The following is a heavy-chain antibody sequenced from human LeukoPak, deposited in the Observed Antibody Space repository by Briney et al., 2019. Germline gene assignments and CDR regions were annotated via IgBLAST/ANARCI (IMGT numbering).Heavy chain of an antibody. CDR2: ITGRSDDT. D-gene: IGHD4-17*01. CDR3: AKARSHGDYYFDS. V-gene: IGHV3-23*01. CDR1: GFTLSSYS. J-gene: IGHJ4*02. Sequence: GGSLRLSCAASGFTLSSYSINWARQAPGKGLEWVSGITGRSDDTNYADSVKGRFTNSRDNSKDTLYLQMSSLRVDDTAVYFCAKARSHGDYYFDSWGQGTLVTVSA.